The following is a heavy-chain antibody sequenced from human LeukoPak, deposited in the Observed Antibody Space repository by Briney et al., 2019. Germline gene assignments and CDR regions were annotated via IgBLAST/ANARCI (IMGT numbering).Heavy chain of an antibody. D-gene: IGHD3-10*01. CDR1: GGTFSSYA. Sequence: ASVKVSFKASGGTFSSYAISWVRQAPGQGLEWMGGTIPIFGTANYAQKLQGRVTITADESTSTAYMELSSLRSEDTAVYYCARVHYYGSGSYVTAFYYYMDVWGKGTTVTVSS. V-gene: IGHV1-69*13. CDR2: TIPIFGTA. CDR3: ARVHYYGSGSYVTAFYYYMDV. J-gene: IGHJ6*03.